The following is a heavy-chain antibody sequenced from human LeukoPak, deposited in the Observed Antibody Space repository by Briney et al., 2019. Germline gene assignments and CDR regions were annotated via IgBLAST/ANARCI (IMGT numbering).Heavy chain of an antibody. CDR2: FDPEDGET. V-gene: IGHV1-24*01. J-gene: IGHJ3*02. CDR1: GYTLTELS. D-gene: IGHD3-16*02. Sequence: ASVKVSCKVSGYTLTELSMHWVRQAPGKVLEWMGGFDPEDGETIYAQKFQGRVTMTEDTSTDTAYMELSSLRSEDTAVYYCATYYSSYRGAFDIWGQGTMVTVSS. CDR3: ATYYSSYRGAFDI.